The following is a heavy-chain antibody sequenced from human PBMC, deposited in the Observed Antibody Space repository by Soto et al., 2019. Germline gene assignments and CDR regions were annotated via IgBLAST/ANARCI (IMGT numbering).Heavy chain of an antibody. Sequence: QVQLVQSGAEVRKPGASVKVSCKASGYTFTSYDINWVRQATGQGLEWMGWMNPNSGNTDYAEKFQGRVTMTRDTSISTAYMELSSLRSEDTAVYYCARYTDYYHGMDVWGQGTTVTVSS. CDR3: ARYTDYYHGMDV. D-gene: IGHD1-20*01. CDR2: MNPNSGNT. J-gene: IGHJ6*02. V-gene: IGHV1-8*01. CDR1: GYTFTSYD.